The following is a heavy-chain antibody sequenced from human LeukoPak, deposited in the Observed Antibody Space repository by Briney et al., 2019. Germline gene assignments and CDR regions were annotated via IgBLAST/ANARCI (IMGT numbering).Heavy chain of an antibody. CDR1: GFTFSSYT. V-gene: IGHV3-7*01. Sequence: GGSLRLSCAASGFTFSSYTMNWVRQAPGKGLEWVANIKQDGSEKYYVDSVKGRFTISRDNAKNSLYLQMNSLRAEDTAVYYCAREGGYSYGYRRPFDYWGQGTLVTVSS. D-gene: IGHD5-18*01. J-gene: IGHJ4*02. CDR2: IKQDGSEK. CDR3: AREGGYSYGYRRPFDY.